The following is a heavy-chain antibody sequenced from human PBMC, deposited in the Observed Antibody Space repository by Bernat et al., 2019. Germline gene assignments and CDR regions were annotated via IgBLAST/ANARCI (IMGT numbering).Heavy chain of an antibody. J-gene: IGHJ4*02. D-gene: IGHD2-15*01. CDR2: IYHSGST. Sequence: QLQLQESGSGLVKPSQTLFLTCAVSGGSISSGGYSWSWIRQPPGKGLEWIGYIYHSGSTYYNPSLKSRVTISVDRSKNQFSLKLSSVTAADTAVYYCAGAATDYFDYWGQGTMVTVSS. V-gene: IGHV4-30-2*01. CDR1: GGSISSGGYS. CDR3: AGAATDYFDY.